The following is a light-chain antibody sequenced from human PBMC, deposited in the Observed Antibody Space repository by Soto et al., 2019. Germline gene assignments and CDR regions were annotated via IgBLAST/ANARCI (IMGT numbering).Light chain of an antibody. J-gene: IGKJ2*01. Sequence: EIVLTQSPATLSLSPGERATLSCRARQSVSSSLAWYQQKPGQAPRVLIYDASNRATGIPARFSGSGSGTEFTLTISSLEPEDFAVYYCQQRYNWPHTFGQGTKLEIK. CDR2: DAS. CDR1: QSVSSS. CDR3: QQRYNWPHT. V-gene: IGKV3-11*01.